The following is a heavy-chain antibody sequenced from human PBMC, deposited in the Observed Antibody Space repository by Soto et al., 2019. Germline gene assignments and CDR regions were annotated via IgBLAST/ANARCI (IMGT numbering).Heavy chain of an antibody. CDR3: ASPHYDSSGYPYRDWDFDL. CDR1: GGSISGYY. Sequence: QVQLQESGPGLVKPSETLSLTCTVSGGSISGYYWSWIRQTPGKGLEWIGYISYGGSTNYNPSLKSRVTLSVDTSNNQFSLKLSSVTAADTAVYYCASPHYDSSGYPYRDWDFDLWGRGTLVTVSS. V-gene: IGHV4-59*08. D-gene: IGHD3-22*01. J-gene: IGHJ2*01. CDR2: ISYGGST.